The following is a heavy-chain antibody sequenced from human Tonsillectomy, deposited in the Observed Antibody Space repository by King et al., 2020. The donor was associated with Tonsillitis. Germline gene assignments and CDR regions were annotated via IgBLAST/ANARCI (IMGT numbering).Heavy chain of an antibody. CDR1: GGSISSSSYY. V-gene: IGHV4-39*01. Sequence: QLQESGPGLVKPSETLSLTCTVSGGSISSSSYYWGWIRQPPGKGLEWIGSIYYSGSTYYDPSLKSRVTISVDTSKNQFSLKLSSVTAADTAVYYCARQCPIVVVITESTNWFDPWGQGTLVTVSS. J-gene: IGHJ5*02. CDR2: IYYSGST. D-gene: IGHD3-22*01. CDR3: ARQCPIVVVITESTNWFDP.